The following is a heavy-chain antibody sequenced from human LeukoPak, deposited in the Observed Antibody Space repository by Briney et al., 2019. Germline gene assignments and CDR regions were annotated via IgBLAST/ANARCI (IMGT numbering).Heavy chain of an antibody. Sequence: PSETLSLTCTVSGGSISSYYWSWIRQPPGEGLEWIGYIYYSGSTNYNPSLKSRVTISVDTSKNQFSLKLSSVTAADAAVYYWARRAGAAGYNWFDPWGQGTLVTVSS. J-gene: IGHJ5*02. CDR2: IYYSGST. V-gene: IGHV4-59*08. CDR1: GGSISSYY. D-gene: IGHD6-13*01. CDR3: ARRAGAAGYNWFDP.